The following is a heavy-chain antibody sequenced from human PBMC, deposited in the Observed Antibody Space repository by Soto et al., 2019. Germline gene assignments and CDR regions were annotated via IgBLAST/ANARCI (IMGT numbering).Heavy chain of an antibody. J-gene: IGHJ4*02. CDR3: ASGYYDSSGYSIDY. CDR2: LVLILGTA. V-gene: IGHV1-69*01. Sequence: QVQLVQSGAEVKKPGSSVKVSCKAFGGTFNSYAISWVRQAPGQGLEWMGGLVLILGTANYAQKFQGRVTLRADEPTSTAYMEVTSLRSEDTAVYYCASGYYDSSGYSIDYWGQGTQVTVSS. CDR1: GGTFNSYA. D-gene: IGHD3-22*01.